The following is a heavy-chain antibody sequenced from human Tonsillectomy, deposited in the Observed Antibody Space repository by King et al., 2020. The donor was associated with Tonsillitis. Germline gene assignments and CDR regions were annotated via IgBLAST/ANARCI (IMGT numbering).Heavy chain of an antibody. J-gene: IGHJ4*02. Sequence: VQLVESGGGVVQPGRSLRLSCAASGFTFSSYGMHWVRQAPGKGLEWVAVISYDGSNKYYADSVKGRFTISRDNSKNTLYLQMNSLRPEDTAVYYCAKDLSSGWYSGYDYWGQGTLVTLSS. CDR1: GFTFSSYG. CDR3: AKDLSSGWYSGYDY. D-gene: IGHD6-19*01. CDR2: ISYDGSNK. V-gene: IGHV3-30*18.